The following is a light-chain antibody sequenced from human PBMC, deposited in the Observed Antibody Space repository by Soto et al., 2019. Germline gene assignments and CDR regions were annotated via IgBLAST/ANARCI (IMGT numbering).Light chain of an antibody. CDR1: QSVSTD. J-gene: IGKJ2*01. Sequence: EVLVTQSPATLSVSPGEGVTLSCRASQSVSTDLAWYQQKPGQAPRLLIYGASIRAIGVPDRFSGSGSGTDFTFTISSLQSEDSAIYYCHHYNSWPYTFGQGTKVDIK. V-gene: IGKV3-15*01. CDR2: GAS. CDR3: HHYNSWPYT.